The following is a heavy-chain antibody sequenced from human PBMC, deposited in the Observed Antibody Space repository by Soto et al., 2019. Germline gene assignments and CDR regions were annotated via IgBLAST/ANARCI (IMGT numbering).Heavy chain of an antibody. CDR3: ARLGTTVTYGDV. J-gene: IGHJ6*02. CDR1: GGSISSSHW. V-gene: IGHV4-4*02. D-gene: IGHD4-17*01. CDR2: IYHSGSI. Sequence: QVQLQESGPGLEKPSGTLSLTCAVSGGSISSSHWWTWVRQPPGKGLEWIGEIYHSGSINYNPSLTTYHPSLNSRVTLSVDKSKNQFPLRLTSVTAADTAVYYCARLGTTVTYGDVWGQGTTVIVSS.